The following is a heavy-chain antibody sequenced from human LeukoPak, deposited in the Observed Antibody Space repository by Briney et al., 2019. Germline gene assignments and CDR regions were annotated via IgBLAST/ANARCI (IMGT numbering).Heavy chain of an antibody. CDR3: ASAPTFGTGTTGLDP. Sequence: GSSVKVSCKASGGTFSSYAISWVRQAPGQGLEWMGGIIPIVGTANYAQKFQGRVTITTDESTSTAYMELSSLRSEDTAVYYCASAPTFGTGTTGLDPWGQGTLVTVSS. D-gene: IGHD1-7*01. J-gene: IGHJ5*02. CDR1: GGTFSSYA. CDR2: IIPIVGTA. V-gene: IGHV1-69*05.